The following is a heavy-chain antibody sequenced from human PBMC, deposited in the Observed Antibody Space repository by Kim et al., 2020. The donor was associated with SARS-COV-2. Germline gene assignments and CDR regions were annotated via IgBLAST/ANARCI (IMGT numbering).Heavy chain of an antibody. J-gene: IGHJ5*02. V-gene: IGHV1-3*01. D-gene: IGHD6-13*01. CDR1: GYTFTSSA. CDR3: ARDRGPAAGTGP. Sequence: ASVKVSCKASGYTFTSSAIHWVRQAPGQRLEWMGWINAGNGNTKFSQKFQGRVTITRDTSASTAYMELSFLRSEDTAVYYCARDRGPAAGTGPWGQGTLVTVSS. CDR2: INAGNGNT.